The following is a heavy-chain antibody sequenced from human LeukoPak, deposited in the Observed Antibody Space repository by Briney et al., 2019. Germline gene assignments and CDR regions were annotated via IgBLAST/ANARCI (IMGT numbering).Heavy chain of an antibody. Sequence: ASVKVSCKASGYTFTSYDINWVRQATGQGLEWMGWMNPNSGNTGYAQKLQGRVTITRNTSISTAYMELSSLRSADTAVYYCARGWYSSSFEVGAWFDPWGQGTLVTVSS. CDR3: ARGWYSSSFEVGAWFDP. J-gene: IGHJ5*02. D-gene: IGHD6-6*01. CDR1: GYTFTSYD. V-gene: IGHV1-8*03. CDR2: MNPNSGNT.